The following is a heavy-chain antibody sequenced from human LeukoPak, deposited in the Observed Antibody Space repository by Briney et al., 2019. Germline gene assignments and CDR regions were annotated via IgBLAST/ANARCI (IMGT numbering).Heavy chain of an antibody. CDR3: AREDFSSSHNWFDP. Sequence: PGGSLRLSCAASGFTFSSYGMHWVRQAPGKGLEWVAVIWYDGSNKYYADSVKGRFTISRDNSKNTLYLQTNSLRAEDTAVYYCAREDFSSSHNWFDPWGQGTLVTVSS. D-gene: IGHD6-13*01. V-gene: IGHV3-33*01. CDR1: GFTFSSYG. J-gene: IGHJ5*02. CDR2: IWYDGSNK.